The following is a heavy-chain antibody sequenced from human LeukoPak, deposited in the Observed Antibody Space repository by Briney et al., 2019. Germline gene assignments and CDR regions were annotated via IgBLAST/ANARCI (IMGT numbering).Heavy chain of an antibody. CDR2: IYHSGST. V-gene: IGHV4-34*01. J-gene: IGHJ4*02. D-gene: IGHD3-22*01. CDR1: GGSFSGYS. CDR3: AREDYYNSGGYYLDY. Sequence: SETLSLTCAVYGGSFSGYSWGWIRQPPGKGLEWIGNIYHSGSTNYSPSLKSRVTISVDTSKNQFSLKLSSVTAADTAVYFCAREDYYNSGGYYLDYWGQGTLVTVSS.